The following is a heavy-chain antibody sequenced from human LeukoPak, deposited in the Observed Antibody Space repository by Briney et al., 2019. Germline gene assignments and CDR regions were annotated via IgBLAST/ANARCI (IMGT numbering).Heavy chain of an antibody. CDR3: ARGGQSADNWFDP. V-gene: IGHV3-48*02. CDR2: IGGSGVAT. D-gene: IGHD3-3*01. J-gene: IGHJ5*02. CDR1: GFTFNIYG. Sequence: GGSLRLSCEASGFTFNIYGMNWVRQAPGKGLEWVAYIGGSGVATYYTDFVRGRFTISRDNARNSLYLQMNSLRDEDTAIYYCARGGQSADNWFDPWGQGILVTVSS.